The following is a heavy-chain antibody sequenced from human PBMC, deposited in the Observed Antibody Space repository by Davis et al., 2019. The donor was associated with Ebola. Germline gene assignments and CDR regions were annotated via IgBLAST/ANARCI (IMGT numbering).Heavy chain of an antibody. V-gene: IGHV1-18*01. J-gene: IGHJ6*02. D-gene: IGHD6-13*01. CDR2: ISAYSGNT. CDR3: ARDSRIAAAGTFYYYYYGMDV. Sequence: ASVKVSCKASGYTFTSYGISWVRQAPGQGLEWMGWISAYSGNTNYAQKLQGRVTMTTDTSTSTAYMELRSLRSDDTAVYYCARDSRIAAAGTFYYYYYGMDVWGQGTTVTVSS. CDR1: GYTFTSYG.